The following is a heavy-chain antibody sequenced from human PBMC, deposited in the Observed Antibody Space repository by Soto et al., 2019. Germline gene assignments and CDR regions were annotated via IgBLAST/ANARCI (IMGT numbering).Heavy chain of an antibody. CDR3: ARGPYYYDSSGHRAFDI. J-gene: IGHJ3*02. Sequence: PGGSLRLSCAASGFTFSSYGMHWVRQAPGKGLEWVAVIWYDGSNKYYADSGKGRFTISRDNSKNTLYLQMNSLRAEDTAVYYCARGPYYYDSSGHRAFDIWGQGTMVTVSS. CDR1: GFTFSSYG. D-gene: IGHD3-22*01. CDR2: IWYDGSNK. V-gene: IGHV3-33*01.